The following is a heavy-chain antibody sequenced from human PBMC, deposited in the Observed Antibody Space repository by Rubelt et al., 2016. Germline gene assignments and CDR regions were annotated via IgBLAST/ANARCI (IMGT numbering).Heavy chain of an antibody. D-gene: IGHD6-6*01. Sequence: QVQLQESGPGLVKPSETLSLTCTVSGGSISSYYWSWIRQPPGKGLECIGYIYFSGSTNYNPSLESRVTISVDTSKNQFSLKLSYVTDADTAVYYCARLSSSSGIDYWGQGILVTVSS. V-gene: IGHV4-59*08. CDR1: GGSISSYY. CDR2: IYFSGST. CDR3: ARLSSSSGIDY. J-gene: IGHJ4*02.